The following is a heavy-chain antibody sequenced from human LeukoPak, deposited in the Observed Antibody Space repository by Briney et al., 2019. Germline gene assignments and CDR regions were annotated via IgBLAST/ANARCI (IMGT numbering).Heavy chain of an antibody. D-gene: IGHD2-8*01. CDR2: TRNKANSYPT. J-gene: IGHJ6*03. V-gene: IGHV3-72*01. Sequence: LPGGSLRLSCAASGFTFSDHYMDWVRQAPGKGLEWVGRTRNKANSYPTEYAASVKGRFTISRDDSKNSLYLQMYSLKTEDTAVYYCARVNGDYYYYMDVWGKGTTVTVSS. CDR3: ARVNGDYYYYMDV. CDR1: GFTFSDHY.